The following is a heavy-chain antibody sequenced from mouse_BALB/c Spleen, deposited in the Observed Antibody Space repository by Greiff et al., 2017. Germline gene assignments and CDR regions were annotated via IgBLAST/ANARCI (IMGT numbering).Heavy chain of an antibody. D-gene: IGHD2-4*01. CDR2: IYPGDGDT. V-gene: IGHV1-82*01. CDR1: GYAFSSSW. J-gene: IGHJ4*01. Sequence: VQLQQSGPELVKPGASVKISCKASGYAFSSSWMNWVKQRPGQGLEWIGRIYPGDGDTNYNGKFKGKATLTADKSSSTAYMQLSSLTSVDSAVYFCARSTMITTRYYYAIDYWGQGTSVTVSS. CDR3: ARSTMITTRYYYAIDY.